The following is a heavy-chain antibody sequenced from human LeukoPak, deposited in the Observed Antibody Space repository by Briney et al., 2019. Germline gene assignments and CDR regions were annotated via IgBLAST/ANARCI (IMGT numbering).Heavy chain of an antibody. CDR2: ICYSGST. D-gene: IGHD2-15*01. V-gene: IGHV4-31*03. CDR1: GGSISSGGYY. Sequence: PSETLSLTCTVSGGSISSGGYYWSWIRQHPGKGLEWIGYICYSGSTYYNPSLKSRVTISVDTSKNQFSLKLSSVTAADTAVYYCAREISRYCSGGSCSYYFDYWGQGTLVTVSS. J-gene: IGHJ4*02. CDR3: AREISRYCSGGSCSYYFDY.